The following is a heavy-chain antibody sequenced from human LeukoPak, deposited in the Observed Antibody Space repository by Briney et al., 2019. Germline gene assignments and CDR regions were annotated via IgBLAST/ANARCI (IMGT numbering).Heavy chain of an antibody. D-gene: IGHD2/OR15-2a*01. CDR2: IYNIEST. Sequence: PSETLSLTCTVSGDSITQYYWNWIRQSPGKGLEWIGYIYNIESTWYNPSLKNRVTISADSSKNQFSLRLSFVTAADTAVYYCARRVVSIRMTTSDNWFDPWGQGTLVTVSS. J-gene: IGHJ5*02. CDR3: ARRVVSIRMTTSDNWFDP. CDR1: GDSITQYY. V-gene: IGHV4-59*08.